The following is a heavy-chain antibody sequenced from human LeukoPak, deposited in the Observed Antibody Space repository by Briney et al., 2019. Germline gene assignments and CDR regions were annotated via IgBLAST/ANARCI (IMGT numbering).Heavy chain of an antibody. V-gene: IGHV4-59*12. CDR1: GCSISNNY. J-gene: IGHJ3*01. CDR2: IYYSGST. D-gene: IGHD5-24*01. CDR3: DRVARDAYNYDAFDF. Sequence: PSETLSLTCTVSGCSISNNYWSWIRQPPGKGLEWIGYIYYSGSTNYNPSLKSRVTISVDTSKNQFSLKLTSVTAADTAVYSCDRVARDAYNYDAFDFWGQGTMVTVSS.